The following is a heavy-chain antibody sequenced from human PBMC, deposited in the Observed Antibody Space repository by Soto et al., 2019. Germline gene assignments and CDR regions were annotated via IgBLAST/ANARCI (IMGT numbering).Heavy chain of an antibody. CDR1: GGTFSSYA. V-gene: IGHV1-69*13. Sequence: SVKVSCKASGGTFSSYAISWVRQAPGQGLEWMGGIIPIFGTANCAQKFQGRVTITADESTSTAYMELSSLGSEDTAVYYCARGRYDFWSGYHTQYYFDYWGQGTLVTVSS. CDR2: IIPIFGTA. J-gene: IGHJ4*02. D-gene: IGHD3-3*01. CDR3: ARGRYDFWSGYHTQYYFDY.